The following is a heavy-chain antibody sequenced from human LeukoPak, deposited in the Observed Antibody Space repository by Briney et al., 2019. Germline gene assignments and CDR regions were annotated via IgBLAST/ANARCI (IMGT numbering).Heavy chain of an antibody. D-gene: IGHD6-13*01. CDR2: INHGGST. V-gene: IGHV4-34*01. Sequence: SETLSLTCAVYGGSFSGDFWSWIRQSPGKGLEWIGEINHGGSTTYNPSLQSRVTMSVDTSTNQLSLKVISVTAADTAVYYCARVVAAAGNNWFDPWGQGTLVTVSS. CDR3: ARVVAAAGNNWFDP. J-gene: IGHJ5*02. CDR1: GGSFSGDF.